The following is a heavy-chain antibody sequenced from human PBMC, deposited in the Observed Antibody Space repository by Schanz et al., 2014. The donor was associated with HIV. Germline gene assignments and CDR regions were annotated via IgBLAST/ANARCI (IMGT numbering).Heavy chain of an antibody. CDR2: ISSTGGGT. CDR1: GFTFGNYA. V-gene: IGHV3-23*04. Sequence: VQLVESGGGVVQPGRSLRLSCAASGFTFGNYAMTWVRQTPGKGLEWVSTISSTGGGTYNADSVKGRFTISRDNSKNTLYLQMNSLRAEDTAVYYCTKEVPPDVWGQGTTVTVSS. D-gene: IGHD1-1*01. CDR3: TKEVPPDV. J-gene: IGHJ6*02.